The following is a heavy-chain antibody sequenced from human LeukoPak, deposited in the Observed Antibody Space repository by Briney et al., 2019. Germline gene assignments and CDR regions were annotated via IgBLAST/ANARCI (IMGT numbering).Heavy chain of an antibody. CDR1: GFTLSSYE. V-gene: IGHV3-48*03. J-gene: IGHJ6*03. D-gene: IGHD3-10*01. CDR3: ARAYYYGSGSYRFPMDV. CDR2: ISSSGSTI. Sequence: GGTLRLSCAASGFTLSSYEMNWVRQAPGKGLEWVSYISSSGSTIYQADSVKGRFTISRDNAKNSLYLQMNSLRAEDTAVYYCARAYYYGSGSYRFPMDVWGKGTTVTVSS.